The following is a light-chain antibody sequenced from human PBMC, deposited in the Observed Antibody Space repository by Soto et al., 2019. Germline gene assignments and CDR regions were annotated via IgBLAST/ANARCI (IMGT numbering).Light chain of an antibody. J-gene: IGKJ4*01. CDR2: GAS. CDR3: QQYGSSPRT. V-gene: IGKV3-15*01. CDR1: QSVGSN. Sequence: EIVMTQSPATLSVSPGERASLSCRASQSVGSNLAWYQQTAGQAPRLLIYGASTRATGIPARFSGSGSGTEFTLTISSLQSEDFAVYYCQQYGSSPRTFGGGTKVEIK.